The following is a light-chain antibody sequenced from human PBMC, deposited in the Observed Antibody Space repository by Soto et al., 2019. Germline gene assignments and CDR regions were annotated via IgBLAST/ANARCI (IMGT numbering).Light chain of an antibody. Sequence: DLQMTQSPSSVSASVGDRVTITCRASQGISSWLVWYQQKPGKAPKLLIYAASSLQSGVPSRFSGSGSGTYFTLTISSLQPEDFATYYCQQANSFPWTFGQGTKVEIK. CDR2: AAS. V-gene: IGKV1-12*01. J-gene: IGKJ1*01. CDR3: QQANSFPWT. CDR1: QGISSW.